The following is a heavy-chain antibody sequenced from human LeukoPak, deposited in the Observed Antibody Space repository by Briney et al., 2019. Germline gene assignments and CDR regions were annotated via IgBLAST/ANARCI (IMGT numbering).Heavy chain of an antibody. CDR1: GFTFSSYA. CDR2: VSPSGGRT. J-gene: IGHJ4*02. D-gene: IGHD2-2*01. V-gene: IGHV3-23*01. Sequence: SGGSLRLSCGASGFTFSSYAMRWVRQTPGRGLEWVAGVSPSGGRTIYADSAEGRFTISRDNSNDTVYLQLSSLRAEGSALYYCAKVRGVYCSSPACYYYDAWGQGTPVTVSS. CDR3: AKVRGVYCSSPACYYYDA.